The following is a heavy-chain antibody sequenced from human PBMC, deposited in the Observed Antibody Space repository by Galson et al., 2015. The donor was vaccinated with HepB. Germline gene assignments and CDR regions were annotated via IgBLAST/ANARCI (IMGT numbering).Heavy chain of an antibody. CDR3: ARDRVVVVPAAIYGYYYYGMDV. CDR1: GFTVSSNY. CDR2: IYSGGST. V-gene: IGHV3-53*01. Sequence: SLRLSCAASGFTVSSNYMSWVRQAPGKGLEWVSVIYSGGSTYYADSVKGRFTISRDNSKNTLYLQMNSLRAEDTAVYYCARDRVVVVPAAIYGYYYYGMDVWGQGTTVTVSS. D-gene: IGHD2-2*02. J-gene: IGHJ6*02.